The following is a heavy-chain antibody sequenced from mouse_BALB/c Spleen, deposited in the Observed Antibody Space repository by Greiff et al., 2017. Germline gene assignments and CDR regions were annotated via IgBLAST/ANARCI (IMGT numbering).Heavy chain of an antibody. Sequence: QVQLQQPGAELVKPGAPVKLSCKASGYTFTSYWMNWVKQRPGRGLEWIGRIDPSDSETHYNQKFKDKATLTVDKSSSTAYIQLSSLTSEDSAVYYCARGRAFDYWGQGTTLTVSS. CDR2: IDPSDSET. CDR1: GYTFTSYW. V-gene: IGHV1-69*02. CDR3: ARGRAFDY. J-gene: IGHJ2*01. D-gene: IGHD3-3*01.